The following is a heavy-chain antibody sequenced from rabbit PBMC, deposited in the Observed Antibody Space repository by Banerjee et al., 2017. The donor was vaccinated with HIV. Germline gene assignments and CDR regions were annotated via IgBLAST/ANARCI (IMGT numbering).Heavy chain of an antibody. J-gene: IGHJ4*01. D-gene: IGHD4-1*01. CDR1: GFDFSSDA. CDR2: IYIDSGRT. Sequence: QEQLEESGGDLVKPEGSLTLTCKASGFDFSSDAMCWVRQAPGKGLEWIACIYIDSGRTYHASWAKGRFTISKTSSTTVTLQMTSLTAADTATYFCARDLAGVIGWNFSLWGQGTLVT. V-gene: IGHV1S45*01. CDR3: ARDLAGVIGWNFSL.